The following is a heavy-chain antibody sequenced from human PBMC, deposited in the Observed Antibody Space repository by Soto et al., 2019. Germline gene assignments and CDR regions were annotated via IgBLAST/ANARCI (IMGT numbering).Heavy chain of an antibody. CDR3: ARGGLRFLEWLPTYYFDY. Sequence: SETLSLTCAVYGGSFSGYYWSWIRQPPGKGLEWIGEINHSGSTNYNPSLKSRVTISVDTSKNKFSLKLRSVTAADTAVYYCARGGLRFLEWLPTYYFDYWGQGTLVTVSS. D-gene: IGHD3-3*01. V-gene: IGHV4-34*01. J-gene: IGHJ4*02. CDR2: INHSGST. CDR1: GGSFSGYY.